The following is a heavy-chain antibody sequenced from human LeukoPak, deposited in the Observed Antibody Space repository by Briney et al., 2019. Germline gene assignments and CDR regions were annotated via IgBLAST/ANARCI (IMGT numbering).Heavy chain of an antibody. D-gene: IGHD3-22*01. V-gene: IGHV3-23*01. CDR3: AKDLSTYHYDSSGYYGY. CDR1: GFTFSSYA. CDR2: ISGSGGST. J-gene: IGHJ4*02. Sequence: GGSLRLSCAASGFTFSSYAMSWVRQAPGKGLEWVSAISGSGGSTYYADSVKGRFTISRDNSKNTLYLQMNSLRAEDTAVYYCAKDLSTYHYDSSGYYGYWGQGTLVTVSS.